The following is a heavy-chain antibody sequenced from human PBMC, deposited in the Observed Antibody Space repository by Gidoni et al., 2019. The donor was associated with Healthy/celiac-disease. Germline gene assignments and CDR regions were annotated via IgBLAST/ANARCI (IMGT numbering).Heavy chain of an antibody. CDR1: GFTFSSYA. D-gene: IGHD3-10*01. V-gene: IGHV3-23*01. CDR3: AKLNSGSYYYYGMDV. J-gene: IGHJ6*02. Sequence: EVQLLESGGGLVQPGGSLSLSCAASGFTFSSYAMSWVRQAPGKGLEWVSAISGSGGSTYYADSVKGRFTISRDNSKNTLYLQMNSLRAEDTAVYYCAKLNSGSYYYYGMDVWGQGTTVTVSS. CDR2: ISGSGGST.